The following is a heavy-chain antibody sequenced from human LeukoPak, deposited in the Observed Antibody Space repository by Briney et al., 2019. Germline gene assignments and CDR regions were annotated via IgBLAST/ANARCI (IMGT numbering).Heavy chain of an antibody. CDR2: IYRRCTT. D-gene: IGHD1-26*01. Sequence: PGGSLRLSCAASGFTFSSDYMSWVRQPPGKGLEWVSVIYRRCTTTSADSVNGRFTISTDNSNNQLHLQMNSLRVEDNAVYYCARGQSYYEAFDIWGQGTMVTVSS. CDR1: GFTFSSDY. J-gene: IGHJ3*02. CDR3: ARGQSYYEAFDI. V-gene: IGHV3-53*03.